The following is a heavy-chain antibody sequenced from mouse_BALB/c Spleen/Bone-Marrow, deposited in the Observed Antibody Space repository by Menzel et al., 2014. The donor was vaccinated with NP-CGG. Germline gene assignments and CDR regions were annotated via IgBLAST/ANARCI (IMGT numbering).Heavy chain of an antibody. CDR2: ISLKSNNYAT. CDR1: GFTFSNYW. V-gene: IGHV6-6*02. Sequence: EVQRVESGGGLVQPGGSMKLSCVASGFTFSNYWMNWVRQSPEKGLEWVAEISLKSNNYATHYAESVKGRFTISRDDSKSSVYLQMNNLRAEDTGIYYCTVPFGPGFDYWGQGTTLTVSS. CDR3: TVPFGPGFDY. J-gene: IGHJ2*01.